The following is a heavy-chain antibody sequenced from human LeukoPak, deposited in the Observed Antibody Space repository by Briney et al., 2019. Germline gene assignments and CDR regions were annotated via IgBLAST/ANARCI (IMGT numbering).Heavy chain of an antibody. CDR3: AKDYAALGGSGSYFFAPFDY. CDR2: ISSRAASI. V-gene: IGHV3-48*03. CDR1: GFTFSSYE. D-gene: IGHD3-10*01. Sequence: GGSLRLSCAASGFTFSSYEMNWVRQAPGKGLEWVSTISSRAASIYYADSVKGRFTISRDNAKNSLYLQMNSLRAEDTAEYYCAKDYAALGGSGSYFFAPFDYWGQGTLVTVSS. J-gene: IGHJ4*02.